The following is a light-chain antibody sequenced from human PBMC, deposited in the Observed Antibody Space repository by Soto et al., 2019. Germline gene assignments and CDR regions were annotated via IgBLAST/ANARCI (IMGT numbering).Light chain of an antibody. Sequence: DIQMTQSPSSLSASVGDRVTITCRASQSVTSSLAWYQQKPGKAPRLLIYAASSLQSGVPSRFSGSGSGTDFTLTSSSLQPEDFATYYCQHSYNTPPTFGQGTKLEIK. V-gene: IGKV1-39*01. CDR2: AAS. J-gene: IGKJ2*01. CDR3: QHSYNTPPT. CDR1: QSVTSS.